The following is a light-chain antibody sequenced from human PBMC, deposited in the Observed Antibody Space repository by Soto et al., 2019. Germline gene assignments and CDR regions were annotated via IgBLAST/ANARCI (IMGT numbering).Light chain of an antibody. CDR1: SSDVGSYNL. V-gene: IGLV2-23*01. CDR3: CSSADISTLWV. CDR2: EGT. J-gene: IGLJ3*02. Sequence: QSALTQPASVSGSPGQSITISCTGTSSDVGSYNLVSWYQQHPGKAPKLMVYEGTKRPSGVSIRFSGSKSGNTASLTISGLQVEDGADYYCCSSADISTLWVFGGGTKLTV.